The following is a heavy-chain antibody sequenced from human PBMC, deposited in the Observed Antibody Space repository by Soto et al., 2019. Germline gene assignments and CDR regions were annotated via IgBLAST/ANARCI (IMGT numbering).Heavy chain of an antibody. CDR3: AKGGRGYSYGYWLDY. CDR2: MNPNSGAT. D-gene: IGHD5-18*01. Sequence: GASVKVSCKTSGYSFSAYHIHWVRQAPGQGLEWMGWMNPNSGATNSPQKFRGRVTMTRDTSLRTAYMELSGLRSDDTAVYYCAKGGRGYSYGYWLDYWGQGTLVTVSS. V-gene: IGHV1-2*02. CDR1: GYSFSAYH. J-gene: IGHJ4*02.